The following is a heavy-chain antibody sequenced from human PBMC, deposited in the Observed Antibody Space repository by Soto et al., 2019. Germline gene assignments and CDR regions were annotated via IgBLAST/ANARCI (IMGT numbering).Heavy chain of an antibody. J-gene: IGHJ4*02. Sequence: QLQLQESGPGLVKPSETLSLTCTVSGGSISSSSYYWGWIRQPPGKGLEWIGSIYYSGSTYYNPSLKSRVTISVDTSKNXXSLKLSSVTXXXXXXXXXXXQXVTTGGVDYWGQGTLVTVSS. CDR3: XXQXVTTGGVDY. CDR1: GGSISSSSYY. CDR2: IYYSGST. D-gene: IGHD4-17*01. V-gene: IGHV4-39*01.